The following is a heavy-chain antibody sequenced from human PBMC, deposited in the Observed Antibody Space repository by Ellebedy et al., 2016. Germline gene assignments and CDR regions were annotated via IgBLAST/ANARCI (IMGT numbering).Heavy chain of an antibody. CDR3: AKATLQWLIRGRGADY. CDR2: INENGDDT. J-gene: IGHJ4*02. V-gene: IGHV3-23*01. Sequence: GESLKISCAAPGFSFNSHAMNWVRQAPGKGLEWVSSINENGDDTYYADSVKGRFTISRHNSKNTLYLQINSLRAEDTAVYYCAKATLQWLIRGRGADYWGQGTLVTVSS. CDR1: GFSFNSHA. D-gene: IGHD6-19*01.